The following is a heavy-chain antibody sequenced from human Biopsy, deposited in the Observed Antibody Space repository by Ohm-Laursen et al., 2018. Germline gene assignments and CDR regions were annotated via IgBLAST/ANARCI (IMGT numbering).Heavy chain of an antibody. J-gene: IGHJ4*02. CDR3: GNEVHGRDY. CDR1: AKTFSDYQ. V-gene: IGHV4-34*08. Sequence: TLSFTCTVFAKTFSDYQWSWIRQPPGKGLEWIGQINQAGTSNYNPSLKSCVSISADASKYEFPLRMTSVTAADTAVYLCGNEVHGRDYWGLGAQVTVSS. D-gene: IGHD2-15*01. CDR2: INQAGTS.